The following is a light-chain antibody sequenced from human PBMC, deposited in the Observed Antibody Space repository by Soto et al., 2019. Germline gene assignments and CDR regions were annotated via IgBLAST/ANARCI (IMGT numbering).Light chain of an antibody. CDR3: QTWVTGFRV. J-gene: IGLJ2*01. V-gene: IGLV4-69*01. Sequence: QSVLTQSPSASASLGASVKLTCTLSSGHSSYAIAWHQQQPEKGPRYLIKLNSDGSHIKGDGIPDRFSGSSSGAARYLTISTLQSEDEGDYYWQTWVTGFRVFGGATKLTVL. CDR1: SGHSSYA. CDR2: LNSDGSH.